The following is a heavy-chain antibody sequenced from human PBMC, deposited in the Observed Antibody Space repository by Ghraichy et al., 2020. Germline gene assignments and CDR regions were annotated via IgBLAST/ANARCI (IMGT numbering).Heavy chain of an antibody. V-gene: IGHV1-69*13. Sequence: SVKVSCKASAGTFSSYAISWVRQAPGQGLEWMGGIIPIFGTANYAQKFQGRVTITADESTSTAYMELSSLRSEDTAVYYCARTTGSIVATIGSWFDPWGQGTLVTVSS. CDR3: ARTTGSIVATIGSWFDP. J-gene: IGHJ5*02. D-gene: IGHD5-12*01. CDR1: AGTFSSYA. CDR2: IIPIFGTA.